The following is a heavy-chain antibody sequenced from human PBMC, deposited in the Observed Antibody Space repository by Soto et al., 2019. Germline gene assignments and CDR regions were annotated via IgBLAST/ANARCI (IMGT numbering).Heavy chain of an antibody. CDR1: GFTFSSYG. D-gene: IGHD4-17*01. V-gene: IGHV3-33*01. J-gene: IGHJ4*02. CDR2: IWYDGSNK. Sequence: QVQLVESGGGVVQPGRSLRLSCAASGFTFSSYGMHWVRQAPGKGLEWVAVIWYDGSNKYYADSVKGRFTISRDNSKNPLYLEMNSLRAEDTAVYYCARDPSYDYGDETFDYWGQGTLVSVSS. CDR3: ARDPSYDYGDETFDY.